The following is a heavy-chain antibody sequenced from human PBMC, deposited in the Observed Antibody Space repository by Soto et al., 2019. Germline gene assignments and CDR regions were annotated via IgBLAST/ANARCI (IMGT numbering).Heavy chain of an antibody. D-gene: IGHD3-22*01. CDR1: GYTFTGYY. CDR3: ARVKPTYYYDSSGPADAFDI. V-gene: IGHV1-2*04. CDR2: INPNSGGT. Sequence: ASVKVSCKASGYTFTGYYMHWVRQAPGQGLEWMGWINPNSGGTNYAQKFQGWVTMTRDTSISTAYMELSRLRSDDTAVYYCARVKPTYYYDSSGPADAFDIWGQGTMVTVS. J-gene: IGHJ3*02.